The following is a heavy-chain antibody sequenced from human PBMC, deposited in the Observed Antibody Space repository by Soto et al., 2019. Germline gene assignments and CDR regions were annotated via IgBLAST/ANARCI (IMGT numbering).Heavy chain of an antibody. D-gene: IGHD2-15*01. Sequence: SETLSLTCTVSCGSISSYYWSWIRQPPGKGLEWIGYIYYSGSTNYNPSLKSRVTISVDTSKNQFSLKLSSVTAADTAVYYCARVLCSGGSCCQDYWGQGTLVTVS. CDR1: CGSISSYY. V-gene: IGHV4-59*01. J-gene: IGHJ4*02. CDR2: IYYSGST. CDR3: ARVLCSGGSCCQDY.